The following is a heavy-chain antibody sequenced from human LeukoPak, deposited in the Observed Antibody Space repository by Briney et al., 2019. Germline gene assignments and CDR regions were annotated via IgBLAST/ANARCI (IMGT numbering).Heavy chain of an antibody. J-gene: IGHJ6*03. D-gene: IGHD1-26*01. CDR2: INHSGST. CDR3: SRGGRGSTRDYYYYYMDV. CDR1: GWSFSGYY. Sequence: ASETLSLTCAVYGWSFSGYYWSWIRQPPGKGLEWIGEINHSGSTNYNPSFKSRVTISVDTSKNQFSLKLSSVTTADNSVEYCSRGGRGSTRDYYYYYMDVWGKGTTGTVSS. V-gene: IGHV4-34*01.